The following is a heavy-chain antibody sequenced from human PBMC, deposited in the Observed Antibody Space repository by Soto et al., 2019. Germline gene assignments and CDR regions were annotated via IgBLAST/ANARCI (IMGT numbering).Heavy chain of an antibody. J-gene: IGHJ4*02. CDR1: GGTFSSYA. D-gene: IGHD6-19*01. CDR3: ARDIAVAGVSYFDY. V-gene: IGHV1-69*12. CDR2: IIPIFGTA. Sequence: QVQLVQSGAEVKKSGSSVKVSCKASGGTFSSYAISWVRQAPGQGLEWMGGIIPIFGTANYAQKFQGRVTITADESTSTAYMELSSLRSEDTAVYYCARDIAVAGVSYFDYWGQGTLVTVSS.